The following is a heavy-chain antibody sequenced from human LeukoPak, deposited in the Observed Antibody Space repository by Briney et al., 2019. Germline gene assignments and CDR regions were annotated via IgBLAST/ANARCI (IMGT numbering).Heavy chain of an antibody. V-gene: IGHV3-21*01. CDR3: ARVVFD. CDR2: ISSSGSDI. CDR1: GFFFTTYS. Sequence: GGSLRLSCAASGFFFTTYSMNWVCQAPGKGLEWVSSISSSGSDIYHADSLKGRFTISRDNAKNSLYLQMNSLRAEDTAVYYCARVVFDWGQGTLVTVSS. J-gene: IGHJ4*02. D-gene: IGHD2-8*01.